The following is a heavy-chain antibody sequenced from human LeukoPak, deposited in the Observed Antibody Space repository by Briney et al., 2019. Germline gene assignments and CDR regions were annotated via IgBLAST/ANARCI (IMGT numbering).Heavy chain of an antibody. V-gene: IGHV3-74*01. D-gene: IGHD6-19*01. Sequence: GGSLRLSCAASGFTFSSYWMHWVRQAPEKGLVWVSRINSDGSSTSYADSVKGRFTISRDNAKNTLYLQMNSLRAEDTAVYYCARDFVAVANDYWGQGTLVTVSS. CDR2: INSDGSST. CDR1: GFTFSSYW. J-gene: IGHJ4*02. CDR3: ARDFVAVANDY.